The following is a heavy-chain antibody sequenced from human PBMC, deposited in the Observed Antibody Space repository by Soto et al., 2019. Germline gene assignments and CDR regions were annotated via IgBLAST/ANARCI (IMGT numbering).Heavy chain of an antibody. CDR3: ARSLSSGWYAAFDI. CDR1: GFTFSSYA. V-gene: IGHV3-30-3*01. D-gene: IGHD6-19*01. CDR2: ISYDGSNK. J-gene: IGHJ3*02. Sequence: GGSLRLSCAASGFTFSSYAMHWVRQAPGKGLEWVAVISYDGSNKYYADSVKGRFTISRDNSKNTLYLQMNSLRAGDTAVYYCARSLSSGWYAAFDIWGQGTMVTVS.